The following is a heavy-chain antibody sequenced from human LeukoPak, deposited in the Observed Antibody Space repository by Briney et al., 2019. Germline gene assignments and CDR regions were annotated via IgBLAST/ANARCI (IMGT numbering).Heavy chain of an antibody. CDR2: ISYDGSNK. Sequence: GGSLRLSCAASGFTFSSYAMHWVRQAPGKGLEWVAVISYDGSNKYYADSVKGRFTISRDNSKNTLYLQMNSLRAEDTAVYYCARDNKQWLVDYWGQGTLVTVSS. D-gene: IGHD6-19*01. CDR3: ARDNKQWLVDY. V-gene: IGHV3-30-3*01. J-gene: IGHJ4*02. CDR1: GFTFSSYA.